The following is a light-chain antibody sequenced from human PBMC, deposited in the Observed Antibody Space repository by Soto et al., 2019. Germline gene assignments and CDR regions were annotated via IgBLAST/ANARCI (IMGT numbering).Light chain of an antibody. CDR2: GAS. Sequence: DIQMTQSPSSVSASIGDRVTLTCRASQIIGTWLAWYQQKPGMAPTLLIYGASDLQSGVPSRFSGGGAGSDFTLTITSLQAEDSATYYCQQANSFPFTFGPGTKVEIK. J-gene: IGKJ3*01. CDR1: QIIGTW. V-gene: IGKV1-12*02. CDR3: QQANSFPFT.